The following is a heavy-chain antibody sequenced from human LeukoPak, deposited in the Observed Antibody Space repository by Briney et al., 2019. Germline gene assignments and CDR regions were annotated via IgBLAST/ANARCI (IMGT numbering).Heavy chain of an antibody. CDR1: GFTFSSYG. CDR2: IRYDGSNK. Sequence: PGGSLRLSCAASGFTFSSYGMHWVRQAPGKGLEWVAFIRYDGSNKYYADSVKGRFTISRDNSKNTLYLQMNSLRAEDTAVYYCASRGGTLFGYLLPFDYWGQGTLVTVSS. CDR3: ASRGGTLFGYLLPFDY. V-gene: IGHV3-30*02. J-gene: IGHJ4*02. D-gene: IGHD2-15*01.